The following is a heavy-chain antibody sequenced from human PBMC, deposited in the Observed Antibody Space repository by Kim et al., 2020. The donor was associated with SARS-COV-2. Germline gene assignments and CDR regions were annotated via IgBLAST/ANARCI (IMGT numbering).Heavy chain of an antibody. CDR1: GSSISSGDYF. CDR2: IYDSGRI. V-gene: IGHV4-30-4*01. Sequence: SETLSLTCTVSGSSISSGDYFWTWIRQPPGKGLEWIGHIYDSGRINYNPSLQSRVTISVDTSKNQFSLKLTSVTAADTAVYYCVREVVALNWIDPWGQGT. CDR3: VREVVALNWIDP. D-gene: IGHD2-15*01. J-gene: IGHJ5*02.